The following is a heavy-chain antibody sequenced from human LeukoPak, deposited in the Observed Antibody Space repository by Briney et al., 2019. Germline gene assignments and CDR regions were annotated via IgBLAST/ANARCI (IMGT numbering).Heavy chain of an antibody. V-gene: IGHV6-1*01. CDR1: GDSVSSNNAA. Sequence: NPSQTLSLTCAISGDSVSSNNAAWNWIRQSPSRGLEWLGRTYYRSKWYTDYAVSVKSRIIINPDTSKNQFSLHLNSVTAADTAVYYCAREVAYYDTSGRAFNIWGQGTMVTVSS. J-gene: IGHJ3*02. CDR2: TYYRSKWYT. D-gene: IGHD3-22*01. CDR3: AREVAYYDTSGRAFNI.